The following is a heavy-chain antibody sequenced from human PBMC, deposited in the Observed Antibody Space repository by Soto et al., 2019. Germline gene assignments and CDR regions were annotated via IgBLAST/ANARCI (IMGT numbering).Heavy chain of an antibody. CDR1: GYFISSGSY. J-gene: IGHJ4*02. CDR3: ARELDRYFDY. D-gene: IGHD1-1*01. Sequence: PSETLSLTCAVSGYFISSGSYWGWIRQPPGKGLEWIGSIYHSGSTYYNASLKSRVTISVDTSKNQFSLKLNSVTATDTAIYYCARELDRYFDYWGQGXLVTVYS. V-gene: IGHV4-38-2*02. CDR2: IYHSGST.